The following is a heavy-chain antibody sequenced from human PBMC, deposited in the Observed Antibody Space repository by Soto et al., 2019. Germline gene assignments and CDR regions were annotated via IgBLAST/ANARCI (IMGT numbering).Heavy chain of an antibody. V-gene: IGHV1-2*04. Sequence: GASVKVSCKASGYTFTGYYMHWVRQAPGQGLEWMGWINPNSGGTNYAQKFQGWVTMTRDTSISTAYMELSRLRSDDTAVYYCARDLRSSGWYGQDYWGQGTLVTVSS. J-gene: IGHJ4*02. D-gene: IGHD6-19*01. CDR3: ARDLRSSGWYGQDY. CDR1: GYTFTGYY. CDR2: INPNSGGT.